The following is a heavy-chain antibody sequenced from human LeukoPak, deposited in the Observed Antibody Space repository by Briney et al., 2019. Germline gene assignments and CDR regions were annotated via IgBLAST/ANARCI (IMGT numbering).Heavy chain of an antibody. J-gene: IGHJ6*04. CDR1: GFSFSTYT. V-gene: IGHV3-21*01. CDR3: AELGITMIGGV. D-gene: IGHD3-10*02. CDR2: ISSSSSYI. Sequence: GGSLRLSCVASGFSFSTYTMVWVRQAPGKGLEWVSSISSSSSYIFNADSVKGRFSISRDNAKNSLYLQMNSLRAEDTAVYYCAELGITMIGGVWGKGTTVTISS.